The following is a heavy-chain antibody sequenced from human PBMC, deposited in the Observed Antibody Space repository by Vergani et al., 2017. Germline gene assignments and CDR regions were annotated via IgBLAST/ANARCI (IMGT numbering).Heavy chain of an antibody. CDR3: AKEHIVRGEEWFDP. CDR1: GFTFSTYD. Sequence: QVQLVESGGGVVQPWRSLRLSCAASGFTFSTYDMHWVRQAPGKGLEWVAVISKDGSNKYFADSVKGRFTISRDNSKNTLYLQMNSLRAEDQAVYYCAKEHIVRGEEWFDPWGQGTLVTVSS. D-gene: IGHD3-10*01. J-gene: IGHJ5*02. V-gene: IGHV3-30*18. CDR2: ISKDGSNK.